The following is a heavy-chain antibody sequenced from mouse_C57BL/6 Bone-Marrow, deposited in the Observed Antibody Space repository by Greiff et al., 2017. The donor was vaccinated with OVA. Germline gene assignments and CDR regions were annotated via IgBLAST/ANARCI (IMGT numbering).Heavy chain of an antibody. D-gene: IGHD2-3*01. CDR3: ARERLLHYYFDY. J-gene: IGHJ2*01. CDR1: GYTFTSYW. V-gene: IGHV1-69*01. CDR2: IDPSDSYT. Sequence: VQLQQPGAELVMPGASVKLSCKASGYTFTSYWMHWVKQRPGQGLEWIGEIDPSDSYTNYNQKFKGKSTLTVDKSSSTAYMQLSSLTSEDSAVYYCARERLLHYYFDYWGQGTTLTVSS.